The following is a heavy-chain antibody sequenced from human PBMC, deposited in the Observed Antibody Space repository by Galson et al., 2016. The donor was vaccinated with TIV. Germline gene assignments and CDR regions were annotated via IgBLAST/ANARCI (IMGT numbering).Heavy chain of an antibody. CDR3: ARDDGSTSGSDC. CDR2: INPNRGGT. V-gene: IGHV1-2*02. CDR1: GYTFTDYY. Sequence: SVKVSCKASGYTFTDYYIHWVRQAPGQGLEWMGWINPNRGGTIYAQKFQGRVTMTRDTSITTAYLDLSRLRSANTAVYYCARDDGSTSGSDCWGQGSLVTVSS. J-gene: IGHJ4*02. D-gene: IGHD3-22*01.